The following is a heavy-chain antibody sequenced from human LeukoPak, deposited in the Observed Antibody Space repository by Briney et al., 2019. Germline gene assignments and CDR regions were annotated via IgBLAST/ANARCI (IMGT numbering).Heavy chain of an antibody. CDR1: GFTFSSYW. Sequence: PGGSLRLSCAASGFTFSSYWMHWVRQAPGKGLEWVANIKQDGSEKYYVDSVKGRFTISRDNAKNSLYLQMNSLRAEDTAVYYCARDPYSGSYGDYYYYYMDVWGKGTTVTISS. D-gene: IGHD1-26*01. J-gene: IGHJ6*03. CDR2: IKQDGSEK. CDR3: ARDPYSGSYGDYYYYYMDV. V-gene: IGHV3-7*01.